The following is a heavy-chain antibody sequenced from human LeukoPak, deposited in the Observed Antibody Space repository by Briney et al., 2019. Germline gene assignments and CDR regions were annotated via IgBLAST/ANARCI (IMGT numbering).Heavy chain of an antibody. Sequence: GGSLRLSCAASGFTVSSNYMSWVRQAPGKGLEWVSVIYSGGSTYYADSVKGRFTISRDNSKNTLYLQMNSLRAEDTAVYHCARVLSGSGCFVPWGQGTLVTVSS. CDR1: GFTVSSNY. V-gene: IGHV3-66*01. CDR2: IYSGGST. CDR3: ARVLSGSGCFVP. J-gene: IGHJ5*02. D-gene: IGHD6-19*01.